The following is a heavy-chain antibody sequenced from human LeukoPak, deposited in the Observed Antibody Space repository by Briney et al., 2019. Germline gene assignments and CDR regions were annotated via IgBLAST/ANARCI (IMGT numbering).Heavy chain of an antibody. CDR3: ARSGLTTISYLD. J-gene: IGHJ4*02. D-gene: IGHD4-11*01. CDR2: INRSGYT. Sequence: SETLSLTCGGYGGSFSNYCWSWIRQPPGKGLEWIAEINRSGYTYYNSSLRSRVSVSADTSSNQFSLKLTSPTAADTAIYYCARSGLTTISYLDWGQGTLVTVSS. CDR1: GGSFSNYC. V-gene: IGHV4-34*01.